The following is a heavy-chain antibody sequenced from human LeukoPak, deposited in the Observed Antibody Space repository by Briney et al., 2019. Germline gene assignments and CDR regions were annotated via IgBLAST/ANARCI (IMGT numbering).Heavy chain of an antibody. CDR2: ISGSGGTT. CDR3: AKDGYYESSGYSYFDY. J-gene: IGHJ4*02. V-gene: IGHV3-23*01. D-gene: IGHD3-22*01. Sequence: GGSLRLSCEASGFTLSNRWMTWVRQAPGKGLEWVSAISGSGGTTHYADSVKGRFTISRDNSKNTLSLQMNSLRAEDTAVYYCAKDGYYESSGYSYFDYWGQGTLVTAS. CDR1: GFTLSNRW.